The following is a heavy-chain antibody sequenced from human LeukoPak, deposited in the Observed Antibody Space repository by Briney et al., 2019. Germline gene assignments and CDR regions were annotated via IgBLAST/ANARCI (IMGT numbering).Heavy chain of an antibody. CDR2: INHSGGT. D-gene: IGHD3-16*01. J-gene: IGHJ6*03. CDR3: ARVKDPGGYYYYYYMDV. CDR1: GGSISSSSYY. V-gene: IGHV4-39*07. Sequence: SETLSLTCTVSGGSISSSSYYWGWIRQPPGKGLEWIGEINHSGGTKYNPSLKSRVTISVDTSKNQFSLKLSSVTAADTAMYYCARVKDPGGYYYYYYMDVWGKGTTVTVSS.